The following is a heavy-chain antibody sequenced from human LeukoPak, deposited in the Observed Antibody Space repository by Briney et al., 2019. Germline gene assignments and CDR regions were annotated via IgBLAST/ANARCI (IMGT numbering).Heavy chain of an antibody. V-gene: IGHV1-2*02. D-gene: IGHD3-16*02. CDR3: ARDRSYDY. Sequence: ASVKVSCKASVYTFTGYYMHWVRQAPGQRLEWMGWIKPNRGGTNYAQKFQGKVTITRDTSISNAYMELSRLRSDDTAVYYCARDRSYDYWGQGTLVTVFS. J-gene: IGHJ4*02. CDR1: VYTFTGYY. CDR2: IKPNRGGT.